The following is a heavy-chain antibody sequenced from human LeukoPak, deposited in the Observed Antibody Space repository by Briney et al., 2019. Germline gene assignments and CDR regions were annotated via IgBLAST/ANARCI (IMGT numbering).Heavy chain of an antibody. J-gene: IGHJ4*02. CDR1: GYNFDRYG. D-gene: IGHD2-2*01. CDR3: ARDLEHCRNIICSNSAY. Sequence: ASVKVSCKGSGYNFDRYGVNWVRQAPGQGLEWVGWISTYNGNAFYAQKFEGRVSMTTDTSTNTVYMDLRSLRSDDTAVYYCARDLEHCRNIICSNSAYWGQGTLVTVSS. V-gene: IGHV1-18*04. CDR2: ISTYNGNA.